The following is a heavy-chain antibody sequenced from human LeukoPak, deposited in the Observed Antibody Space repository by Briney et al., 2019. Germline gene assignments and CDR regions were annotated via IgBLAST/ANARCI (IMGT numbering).Heavy chain of an antibody. J-gene: IGHJ4*02. D-gene: IGHD3-10*01. CDR1: GGSISGYY. CDR3: ATDMVRGVGSDY. V-gene: IGHV4-34*01. CDR2: INHSGST. Sequence: SETLSLTCTVSGGSISGYYWSWIRQPPGKGLEWIGEINHSGSTNYNPSLKSRVTISVDTSKNQFSLKLSSVTAADTAVYYCATDMVRGVGSDYWGQGTLVTVSS.